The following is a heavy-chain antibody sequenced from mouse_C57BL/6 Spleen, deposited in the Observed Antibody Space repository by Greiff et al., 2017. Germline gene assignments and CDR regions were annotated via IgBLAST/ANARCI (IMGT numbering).Heavy chain of an antibody. V-gene: IGHV1-54*01. CDR3: ARLGDYGNYGLYYYAMDY. Sequence: QVQLQQSGAELVRPGTSVKVSCKASGYAFTNYLIEWVKQRPGQGLEWIGVINPGSGGTNYNEKFKGKATLTADKSSSTAYMQLSSLTSEDSAVYFCARLGDYGNYGLYYYAMDYWGQGTSVTVSS. CDR2: INPGSGGT. CDR1: GYAFTNYL. J-gene: IGHJ4*01. D-gene: IGHD2-1*01.